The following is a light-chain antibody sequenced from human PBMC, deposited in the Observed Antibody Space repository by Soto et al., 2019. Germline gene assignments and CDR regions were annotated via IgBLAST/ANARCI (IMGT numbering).Light chain of an antibody. J-gene: IGLJ1*01. V-gene: IGLV2-14*01. CDR2: DVS. Sequence: QSALTQPASVSGSPGQSITISCTGTSSDVGGYNYVSWYQQHPGKAPKLMIYDVSNRPSGVSNRFSGSKSGNTASLTISGLHAEDEAEYYCSSYTSISTLGVFGTGTNVTVL. CDR3: SSYTSISTLGV. CDR1: SSDVGGYNY.